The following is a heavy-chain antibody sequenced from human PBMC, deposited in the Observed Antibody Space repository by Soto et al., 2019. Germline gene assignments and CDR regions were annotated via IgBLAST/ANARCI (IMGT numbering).Heavy chain of an antibody. CDR3: ARTRGETYYYDSSGSLGYYGMDV. CDR1: GYTFTGYY. Sequence: GASVKVSCKASGYTFTGYYMHWVRQAPGQGHEWMGWINPNSGGTNYAQKFQGRVTMTRDTSISTAYMELSRLRSDDTAVYYCARTRGETYYYDSSGSLGYYGMDVWGQGTTVTVSS. CDR2: INPNSGGT. V-gene: IGHV1-2*02. J-gene: IGHJ6*02. D-gene: IGHD3-22*01.